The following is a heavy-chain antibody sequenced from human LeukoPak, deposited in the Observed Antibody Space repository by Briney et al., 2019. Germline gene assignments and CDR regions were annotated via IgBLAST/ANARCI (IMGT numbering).Heavy chain of an antibody. CDR3: ARLRSTYWYFDL. D-gene: IGHD4-17*01. CDR1: GGSISSYY. Sequence: SETLSLTCTVSGGSISSYYWSWTRQPAGKGLEWIGRIYTSGSTNYNPSLKSRVTMSVDTSKNQFSLTAADTAVFYCARLRSTYWYFDLWGRGTLVTVSS. J-gene: IGHJ2*01. V-gene: IGHV4-4*07. CDR2: IYTSGST.